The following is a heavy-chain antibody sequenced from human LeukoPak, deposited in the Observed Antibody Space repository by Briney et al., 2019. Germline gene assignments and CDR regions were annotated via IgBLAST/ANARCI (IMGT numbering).Heavy chain of an antibody. J-gene: IGHJ4*02. CDR3: ARLRDNWEDY. V-gene: IGHV5-51*01. CDR1: GSTFTSYW. D-gene: IGHD1-20*01. CDR2: IYPGDSDT. Sequence: GASLKISCKGSGSTFTSYWIVWVRQMPGKGLEWMGIIYPGDSDTRYNPSFQGQVPISADKSISSAYLQWNSLKASDTAMYYCARLRDNWEDYWGQGTLVTVSS.